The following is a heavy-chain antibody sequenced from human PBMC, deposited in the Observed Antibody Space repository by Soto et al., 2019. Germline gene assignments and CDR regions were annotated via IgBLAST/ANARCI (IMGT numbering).Heavy chain of an antibody. CDR1: GITFSNYG. CDR2: IWYDGRDK. Sequence: PGGSLRLSCAASGITFSNYGTHWVRQAPGKGLEWVAVIWYDGRDKYYADSVKGRFTISRDNSKNTLYLQMNSLTADDTAVYYCVRPTHLLGGAFDIWGQGTMVTVSS. D-gene: IGHD1-26*01. CDR3: VRPTHLLGGAFDI. V-gene: IGHV3-33*01. J-gene: IGHJ3*02.